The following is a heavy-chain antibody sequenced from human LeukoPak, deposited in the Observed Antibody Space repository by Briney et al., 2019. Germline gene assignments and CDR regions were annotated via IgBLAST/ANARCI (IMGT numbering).Heavy chain of an antibody. J-gene: IGHJ3*02. Sequence: PGGSLRLSCAASGFTFSNAWMTWVRQAPGKGLVWVSNIYADGSSTSYADSVKGRFTISRDNAKNTLYLQMNSLRAEDTAVYYCVRFTIDGGTNIWGQGTMVTVAS. D-gene: IGHD1-1*01. CDR1: GFTFSNAW. CDR2: IYADGSST. CDR3: VRFTIDGGTNI. V-gene: IGHV3-74*01.